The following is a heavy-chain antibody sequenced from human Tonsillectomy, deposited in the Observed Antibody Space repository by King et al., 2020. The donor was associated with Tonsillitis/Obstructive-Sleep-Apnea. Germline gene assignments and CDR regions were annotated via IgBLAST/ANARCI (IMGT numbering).Heavy chain of an antibody. J-gene: IGHJ6*02. CDR2: IDPSDSYT. V-gene: IGHV5-10-1*03. CDR1: GYSFTSYW. CDR3: ARPNFTMIVVANGGMDV. Sequence: VQLVESGAEVKKPGESLRISCKGSGYSFTSYWITWVRQMPGKGLEWMGTIDPSDSYTNYSPSFQGHVTISADKSISTAYLQWSSLRASDTAMYYCARPNFTMIVVANGGMDVWGQGTTVTVSS. D-gene: IGHD3-22*01.